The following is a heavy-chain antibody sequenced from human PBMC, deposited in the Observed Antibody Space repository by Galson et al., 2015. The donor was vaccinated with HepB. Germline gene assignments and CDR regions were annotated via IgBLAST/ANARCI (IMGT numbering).Heavy chain of an antibody. CDR1: GYTFTSYG. V-gene: IGHV1-18*04. Sequence: SVKVSCKASGYTFTSYGISWVRQAPGQGLEWMGWISAYNGNTNYAQKLQGRVTMTTDTSTSTAYMELRSLRSDDTAVYYCARDFGYGDYESWFDPWGQGTLVTVSS. CDR2: ISAYNGNT. D-gene: IGHD4-17*01. J-gene: IGHJ5*02. CDR3: ARDFGYGDYESWFDP.